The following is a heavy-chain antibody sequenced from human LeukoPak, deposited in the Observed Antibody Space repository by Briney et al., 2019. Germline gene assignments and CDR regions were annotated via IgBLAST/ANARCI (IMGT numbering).Heavy chain of an antibody. J-gene: IGHJ4*02. CDR2: MWFDGSQK. CDR3: ARDITGDPPPYYFDY. Sequence: GGSLRLSCAACGFTFSNYGLHWVRQAPGKGLEWLAVMWFDGSQKYYADSVKGRFTISRDNSKSMLYLQMNSLRAEDTAVYYCARDITGDPPPYYFDYWGQGSLVTVSS. D-gene: IGHD7-27*01. CDR1: GFTFSNYG. V-gene: IGHV3-33*01.